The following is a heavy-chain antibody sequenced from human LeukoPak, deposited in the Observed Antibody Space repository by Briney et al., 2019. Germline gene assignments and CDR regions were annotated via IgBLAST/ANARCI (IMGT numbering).Heavy chain of an antibody. J-gene: IGHJ4*02. V-gene: IGHV3-48*04. CDR1: GFTFSSYW. CDR3: ASVLWFGGIFFDY. D-gene: IGHD3-10*01. CDR2: VSNSGSTV. Sequence: PGGSLRLSCAASGFTFSSYWMSWVRQAPGKGLEWVSYVSNSGSTVYYADSVKGRFTISRDNTKNSLYLQMNSLRAEDTAVYYCASVLWFGGIFFDYWGQGTLVTVSS.